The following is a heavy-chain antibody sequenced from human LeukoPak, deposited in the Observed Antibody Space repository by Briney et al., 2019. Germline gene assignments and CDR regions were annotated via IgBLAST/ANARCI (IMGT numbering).Heavy chain of an antibody. Sequence: GGSLRLSCAASEFTFSNYNMNWVRQAPGKGLEWVSSISSSSSYIYYADSVKGRFTISRDNAKNSLYLQMNSLRAEDTAVYYCASTSSSWYGKDYWGQGTLVTVSS. CDR3: ASTSSSWYGKDY. V-gene: IGHV3-21*01. CDR1: EFTFSNYN. D-gene: IGHD6-13*01. J-gene: IGHJ4*02. CDR2: ISSSSSYI.